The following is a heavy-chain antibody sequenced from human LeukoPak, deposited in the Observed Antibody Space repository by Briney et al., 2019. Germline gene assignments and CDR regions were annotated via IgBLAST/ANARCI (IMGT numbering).Heavy chain of an antibody. CDR1: GGSFSGYY. CDR2: INHSGST. D-gene: IGHD5-18*01. V-gene: IGHV4-34*01. Sequence: SETLSLTCAVYGGSFSGYYWSWIRQPPGKGLEWIGEINHSGSTNYNPSLKSRVTISVDTSKNQFSLKVTSVTAADTAVYYCASGPENTYVPDVWGKGTTVTVSS. CDR3: ASGPENTYVPDV. J-gene: IGHJ6*04.